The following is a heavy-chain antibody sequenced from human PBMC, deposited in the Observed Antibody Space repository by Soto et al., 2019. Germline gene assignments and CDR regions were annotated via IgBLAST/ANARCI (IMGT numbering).Heavy chain of an antibody. CDR3: ARWVDATLYYFDY. V-gene: IGHV4-61*01. Sequence: SETLSLTCSVSGSSVTSGRYYWTWIRQSPGKGLEWIGYVYYTGFTNYNPSLKSRVTISLDTSKTQFSLELKSVTAADTAVYYCARWVDATLYYFDYWGQGSLVTVSS. CDR1: GSSVTSGRYY. D-gene: IGHD5-12*01. J-gene: IGHJ4*02. CDR2: VYYTGFT.